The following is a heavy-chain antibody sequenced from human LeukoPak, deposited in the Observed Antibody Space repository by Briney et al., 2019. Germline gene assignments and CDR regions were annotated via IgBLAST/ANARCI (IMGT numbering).Heavy chain of an antibody. D-gene: IGHD1-14*01. CDR3: ARDRNHFDP. J-gene: IGHJ5*02. Sequence: PSETLSLTCSVSGGSIRNHFWSWIRLPPGKGLEWIGNIYYTTNPNYNPSLPRRVTISVDTSKNQLSLKLDSVTAADTAVYYCARDRNHFDPWGQGTRVTVSS. CDR2: IYYTTNP. CDR1: GGSIRNHF. V-gene: IGHV4-59*11.